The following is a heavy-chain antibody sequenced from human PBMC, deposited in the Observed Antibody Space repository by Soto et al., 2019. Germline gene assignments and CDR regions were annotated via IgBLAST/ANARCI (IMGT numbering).Heavy chain of an antibody. CDR2: IYYSGST. D-gene: IGHD6-13*01. Sequence: SETLSLTCTVSGGSTSSGDYYWSWIRQPPGKGLEWIGYIYYSGSTYYNPSLKSRVTISVDTSKNQFSLRLSSVTAADTAVYYRARGISKYSSWYEPHTWFDAWGQGSLVTV. V-gene: IGHV4-30-4*01. J-gene: IGHJ5*02. CDR1: GGSTSSGDYY. CDR3: ARGISKYSSWYEPHTWFDA.